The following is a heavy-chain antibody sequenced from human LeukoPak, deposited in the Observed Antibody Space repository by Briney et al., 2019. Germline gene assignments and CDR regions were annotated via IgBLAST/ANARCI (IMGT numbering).Heavy chain of an antibody. CDR2: IYYSGST. CDR1: GGSISSSSYY. D-gene: IGHD3-9*01. J-gene: IGHJ3*02. CDR3: ARIWRDILTGSYAFDI. V-gene: IGHV4-39*07. Sequence: PSETLSLTCTVSGGSISSSSYYWGWIRQPPGKGLEWIGYIYYSGSTNYNPSLKSRVTMSVDTSKNQFSLKLSSVTALYTAVYYCARIWRDILTGSYAFDIWGQGIMVTVSS.